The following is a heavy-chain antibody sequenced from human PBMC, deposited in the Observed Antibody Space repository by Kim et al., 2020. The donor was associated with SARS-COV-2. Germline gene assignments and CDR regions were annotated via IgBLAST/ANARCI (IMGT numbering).Heavy chain of an antibody. CDR2: ISNTGAST. Sequence: GGSLRLSCTASGFTFSNYAMTWVRHVAGEGLQWIYTISNTGASTHSAESLKGRFTISRDNSESTVFLQMARLAAEATGIYYCAKNGRLGVIDSWGQGTLVTVSA. D-gene: IGHD7-27*01. J-gene: IGHJ4*02. CDR3: AKNGRLGVIDS. V-gene: IGHV3-23*01. CDR1: GFTFSNYA.